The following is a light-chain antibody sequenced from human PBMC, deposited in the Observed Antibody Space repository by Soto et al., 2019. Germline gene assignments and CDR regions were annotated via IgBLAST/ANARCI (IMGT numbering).Light chain of an antibody. CDR1: SSDVGGYNY. J-gene: IGLJ2*01. Sequence: ALTQPASVSGSPGQSITISCTGTSSDVGGYNYVSWYQQYPGKAPKLIIYEVSNRPSGVSNRFSGSKSGNTASLTISGLQGEDEADYYCNSYTSSSTVVFGGGTKLTVL. V-gene: IGLV2-14*01. CDR3: NSYTSSSTVV. CDR2: EVS.